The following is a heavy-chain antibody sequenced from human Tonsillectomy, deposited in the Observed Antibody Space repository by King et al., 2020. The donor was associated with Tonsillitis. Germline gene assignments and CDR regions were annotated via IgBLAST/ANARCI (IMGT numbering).Heavy chain of an antibody. V-gene: IGHV4-34*01. CDR3: ARRYCSSTSCYPYYYYYMDV. D-gene: IGHD2-2*01. Sequence: VQLQQWGAGVLKPSETLSLTCAVYGGSFSGYYWSWIRQPPGKGLEWIGEINHSENTNYNPSLKSRVTISVDTSKNQFSLKLTSVTAADTALYYCARRYCSSTSCYPYYYYYMDVWGEGTSVAVSS. J-gene: IGHJ6*03. CDR1: GGSFSGYY. CDR2: INHSENT.